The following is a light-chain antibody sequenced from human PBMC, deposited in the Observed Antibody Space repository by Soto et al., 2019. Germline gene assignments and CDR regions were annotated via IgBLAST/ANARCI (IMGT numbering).Light chain of an antibody. CDR3: QQRSSWPPNVT. V-gene: IGKV3-11*01. CDR2: DAS. J-gene: IGKJ5*01. CDR1: QSVSRF. Sequence: EIVLTQSPATLSLSPGERATLSCRASQSVSRFLAWYQQKSGQAPRLLIYDASKRAAGIPARFSGSGSGTDFTLTISSLGAEDFAVYYCQQRSSWPPNVTFGQGTRLEIK.